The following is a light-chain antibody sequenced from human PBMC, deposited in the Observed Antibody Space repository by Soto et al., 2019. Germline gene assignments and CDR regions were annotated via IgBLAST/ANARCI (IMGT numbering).Light chain of an antibody. CDR1: QSVSSRY. Sequence: EIVLTQSPGTLSLSPGERATLSCRASQSVSSRYLAWYQQKPGQAPRLLIYGASSRATGIPDRFSGSGSGTDFTLIINRLEPEDVAIYYCQQYGGSPRITFGQGTRLENK. V-gene: IGKV3-20*01. J-gene: IGKJ5*01. CDR2: GAS. CDR3: QQYGGSPRIT.